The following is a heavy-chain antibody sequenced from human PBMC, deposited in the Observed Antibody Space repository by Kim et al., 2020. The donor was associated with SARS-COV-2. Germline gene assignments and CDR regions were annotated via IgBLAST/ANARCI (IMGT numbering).Heavy chain of an antibody. CDR2: IDPSDSYT. J-gene: IGHJ3*02. Sequence: GASLKISCKGSGYSFTSYWISWVRQMSGKGLEWMGRIDPSDSYTNYSPSFQGHVTISADKSISTAYLQWSSLKASDTAMYYCARSGWPAAVDAFDIWGQGTMVTVSS. CDR1: GYSFTSYW. V-gene: IGHV5-10-1*01. D-gene: IGHD6-13*01. CDR3: ARSGWPAAVDAFDI.